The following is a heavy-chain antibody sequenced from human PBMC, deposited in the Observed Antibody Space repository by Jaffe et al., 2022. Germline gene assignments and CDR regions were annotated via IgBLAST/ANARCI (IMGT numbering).Heavy chain of an antibody. CDR2: INHSGST. V-gene: IGHV4-34*01. Sequence: QVQLQQWGAGLLKPSETLSLTCAVYGGSFSGYYWSWIRQPPGKGLEWIGEINHSGSTNYNPSLKSRVTISVDTSKNQFSLKLSSVTAADTAVYYCARVPSQGGFRLRHVYYFDYWGQGTLVTVSS. CDR1: GGSFSGYY. D-gene: IGHD1-26*01. CDR3: ARVPSQGGFRLRHVYYFDY. J-gene: IGHJ4*02.